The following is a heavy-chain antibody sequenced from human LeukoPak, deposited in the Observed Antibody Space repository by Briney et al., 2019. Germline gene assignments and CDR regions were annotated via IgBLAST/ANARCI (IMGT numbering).Heavy chain of an antibody. CDR1: GYSFTSYW. J-gene: IGHJ6*03. CDR3: ARHGLHYYGSGSYHPIYYYYYMDV. CDR2: IYPGDSDT. Sequence: GESLQISCKGSGYSFTSYWIGWVRQMPGKGLEWMGIIYPGDSDTRYSPSFQGQVTISADKSVSTAYLQWSSLKASDTAMYYCARHGLHYYGSGSYHPIYYYYYMDVWGKGTTVTISS. V-gene: IGHV5-51*01. D-gene: IGHD3-10*01.